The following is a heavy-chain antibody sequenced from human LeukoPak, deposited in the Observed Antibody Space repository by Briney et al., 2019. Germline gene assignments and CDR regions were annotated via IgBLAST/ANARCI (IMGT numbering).Heavy chain of an antibody. D-gene: IGHD2-2*01. CDR3: ARPGRKSTSRHLDAFDI. Sequence: SETLSLTCAVYGGSFSGYYWSWIRQPPGKGLEWIGEINHSGSTNYNPSLKSRVTISVDTSKNQFSLKLSSVTAADTAVYYCARPGRKSTSRHLDAFDIWGQGTMVTVSS. V-gene: IGHV4-34*01. CDR2: INHSGST. J-gene: IGHJ3*02. CDR1: GGSFSGYY.